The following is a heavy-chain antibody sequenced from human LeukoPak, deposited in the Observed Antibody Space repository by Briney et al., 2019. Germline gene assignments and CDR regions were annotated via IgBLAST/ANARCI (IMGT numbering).Heavy chain of an antibody. CDR3: AKGVGATSCFDY. D-gene: IGHD1-26*01. Sequence: TGGSLRLSCAASGFTFSSYAMSWVRQAPGKGLEWVSAISGSGGSTYYADSVKGRFTISRDNSKNTLYLQMNSLRAEDTAVYYCAKGVGATSCFDYWGQGALVTVSS. V-gene: IGHV3-23*01. CDR2: ISGSGGST. CDR1: GFTFSSYA. J-gene: IGHJ4*02.